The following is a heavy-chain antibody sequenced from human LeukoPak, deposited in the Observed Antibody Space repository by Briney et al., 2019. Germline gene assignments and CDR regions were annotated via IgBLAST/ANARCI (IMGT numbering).Heavy chain of an antibody. CDR3: ARDPVPAAIQTGDY. CDR2: IYSGGST. CDR1: GFTVSSNY. D-gene: IGHD2-2*02. V-gene: IGHV3-66*02. J-gene: IGHJ4*02. Sequence: GGSPRLSCAASGFTVSSNYMSWVRQAPGKGLEWVSVIYSGGSTYYADSVKGRFTISRDNSKNTLYLQMNSLRAEDTAVYYCARDPVPAAIQTGDYWGQGTLVTVSS.